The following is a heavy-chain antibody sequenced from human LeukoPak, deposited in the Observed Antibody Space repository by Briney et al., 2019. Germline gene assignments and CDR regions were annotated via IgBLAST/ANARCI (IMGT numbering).Heavy chain of an antibody. Sequence: SETLSLTCTVSGYSISSDYYWGWVRQPPGKGLEWIGSIYHSGSTYYNPSLKSRVTISVDTSKNQFSLKLSSVTAADTAMYYCARVSGYDWESFYDYWGQGSLVTVSS. D-gene: IGHD5-12*01. CDR2: IYHSGST. CDR1: GYSISSDYY. V-gene: IGHV4-38-2*02. CDR3: ARVSGYDWESFYDY. J-gene: IGHJ4*02.